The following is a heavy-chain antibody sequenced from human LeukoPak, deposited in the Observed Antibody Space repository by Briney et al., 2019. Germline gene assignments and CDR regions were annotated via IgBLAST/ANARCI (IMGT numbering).Heavy chain of an antibody. CDR3: ARGNGYPHFDY. J-gene: IGHJ4*02. V-gene: IGHV4-59*13. D-gene: IGHD5-24*01. CDR2: IFYSGGT. Sequence: PSETLSLTCTVSGGSITSYYWSWIRQSPEKGLECIGYIFYSGGTNYNPSLKSRVTISVDTSKNQFSLKLSSVTAADTAAYFCARGNGYPHFDYWGQGTLVTVSS. CDR1: GGSITSYY.